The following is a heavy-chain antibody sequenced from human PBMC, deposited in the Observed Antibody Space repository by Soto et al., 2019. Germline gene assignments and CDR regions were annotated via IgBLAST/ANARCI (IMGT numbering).Heavy chain of an antibody. CDR2: ISYDGSNK. V-gene: IGHV3-30*18. CDR1: GFPFSSYG. CDR3: AKDQGAVAGTYYYYDMDV. Sequence: GGSLRPSCEASGFPFSSYGMHWVRQAPGKGLKWVAVISYDGSNKYYADSVKGRFTISRDNSKNTLYLQMNSLRAEDTAVYYCAKDQGAVAGTYYYYDMDVWGQGTTVTVSS. J-gene: IGHJ6*02. D-gene: IGHD6-19*01.